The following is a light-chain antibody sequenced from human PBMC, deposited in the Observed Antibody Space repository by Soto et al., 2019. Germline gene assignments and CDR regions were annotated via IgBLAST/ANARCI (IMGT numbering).Light chain of an antibody. CDR3: YSSRSSSSTFYV. CDR1: SSDIRGSNY. V-gene: IGLV2-14*03. Sequence: QSALTQPASVSGSPGQSITISCAGTSSDIRGSNYVSWYQQHPGKAPKLMIYGVSNRPSGVSNRFSGSKSGNTASLTISGLQAEDEADYFCYSSRSSSSTFYVFGTGTKVTVL. J-gene: IGLJ1*01. CDR2: GVS.